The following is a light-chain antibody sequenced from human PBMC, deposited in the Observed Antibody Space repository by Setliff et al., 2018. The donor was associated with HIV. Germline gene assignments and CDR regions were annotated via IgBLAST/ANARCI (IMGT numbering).Light chain of an antibody. V-gene: IGLV2-14*03. CDR3: LSYTSSTPLYV. CDR2: DVS. Sequence: QSALTQPASVSGSPGQSITISCTGTSSDVGGYSFASWYQQHPGKAPKLMIYDVSYRPSGVSDRFSGSKSGNTASLTISGLQAEDEADYYCLSYTSSTPLYVFAAGTKVTVL. J-gene: IGLJ1*01. CDR1: SSDVGGYSF.